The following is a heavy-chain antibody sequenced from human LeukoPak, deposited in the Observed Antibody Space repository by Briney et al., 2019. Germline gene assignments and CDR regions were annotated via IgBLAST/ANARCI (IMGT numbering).Heavy chain of an antibody. CDR3: ARRKTDCGGVCYSLDS. CDR2: ISSSSYI. J-gene: IGHJ4*02. V-gene: IGHV3-21*04. CDR1: GFTFSSYS. D-gene: IGHD2-21*02. Sequence: GGSLRLSCAASGFTFSSYSMNWVRQAPGKGLEWVSSISSSSYIYYADSVKGRFTISRDNAKNSLYLQMNGLRASDTAMYYCARRKTDCGGVCYSLDSWGQGTLVTVSS.